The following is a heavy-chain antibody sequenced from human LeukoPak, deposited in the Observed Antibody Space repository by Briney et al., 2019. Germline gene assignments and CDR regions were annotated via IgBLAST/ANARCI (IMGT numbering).Heavy chain of an antibody. CDR2: ISAYNGNT. J-gene: IGHJ6*02. V-gene: IGHV1-18*01. Sequence: ASVKVSCKASGYTFTSYVISWVRQAPGQGLEWMGWISAYNGNTNYAQKLQGRVTMTTDTSTSTAYMELRSLRSDDTAVYYCARDRPLGYCSSTSCYDLNYYYGMDVWGQGTTATVSS. CDR3: ARDRPLGYCSSTSCYDLNYYYGMDV. CDR1: GYTFTSYV. D-gene: IGHD2-2*01.